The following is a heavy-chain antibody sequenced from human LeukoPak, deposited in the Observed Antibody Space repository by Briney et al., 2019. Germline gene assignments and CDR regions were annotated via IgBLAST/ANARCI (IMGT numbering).Heavy chain of an antibody. J-gene: IGHJ4*02. CDR3: ATPHPATYGDYRTLYY. Sequence: GGSLRLSCAASGFTFSSYAMSWVRQAPGKGLEWVSTISGSGGSTYYADSVKGRFTSSRGNSKNTLYLQMSSLRPEDTAVYYCATPHPATYGDYRTLYYWGQGTLVTVSS. V-gene: IGHV3-23*01. CDR1: GFTFSSYA. CDR2: ISGSGGST. D-gene: IGHD4-17*01.